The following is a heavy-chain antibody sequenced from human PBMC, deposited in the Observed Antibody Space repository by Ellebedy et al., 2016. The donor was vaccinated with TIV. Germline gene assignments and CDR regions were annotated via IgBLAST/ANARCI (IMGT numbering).Heavy chain of an antibody. Sequence: GESLKISCAASGFSVSSNDMSWVRQAPGKGLEWISLIYSGGYVGDSRYYADSVKGRFTISRDNSKNTLYLQMNNLGAEDTAVFYCARNRHVERGDSLDYWGQGTLVTDSS. D-gene: IGHD2-21*02. V-gene: IGHV3-66*01. J-gene: IGHJ4*02. CDR3: ARNRHVERGDSLDY. CDR2: IYSGGYVGDSR. CDR1: GFSVSSND.